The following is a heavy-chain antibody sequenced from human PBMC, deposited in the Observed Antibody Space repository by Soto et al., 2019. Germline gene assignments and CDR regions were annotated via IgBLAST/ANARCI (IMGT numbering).Heavy chain of an antibody. Sequence: EVQLVESGGGLVQPGGSLRLSCAASGFTFSSYWMHWVRQAPGKGLVWVSLINSDGSSTRYADSVKGRFTISRDNAKNTVYLQTNSLRDEDTAVYYGLTCSGWYSPDYGGEGTLVTVSS. CDR3: LTCSGWYSPDY. D-gene: IGHD6-19*01. CDR1: GFTFSSYW. V-gene: IGHV3-74*01. CDR2: INSDGSST. J-gene: IGHJ4*02.